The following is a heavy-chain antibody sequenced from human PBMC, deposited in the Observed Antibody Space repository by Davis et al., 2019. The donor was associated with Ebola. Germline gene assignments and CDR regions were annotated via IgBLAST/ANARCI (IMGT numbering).Heavy chain of an antibody. D-gene: IGHD5-18*01. V-gene: IGHV1-3*01. CDR1: GGTFSSYT. CDR3: AANSQLWLPLDY. Sequence: ASVKVSCKASGGTFSSYTISWVRQAPGQRLEWMGWINAGNGNTKYSQKFQGRVTITRDTSASTAYMELSSLRSEDTAVYYCAANSQLWLPLDYWGQGTLVTVSS. J-gene: IGHJ4*02. CDR2: INAGNGNT.